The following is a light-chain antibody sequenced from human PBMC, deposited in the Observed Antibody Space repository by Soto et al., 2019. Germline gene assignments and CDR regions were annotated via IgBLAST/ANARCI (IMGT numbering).Light chain of an antibody. CDR2: DAS. V-gene: IGKV1-5*01. CDR1: QSITSW. CDR3: QQYNSHDDIA. Sequence: DIQITQSPSTLSASVGDRVTITCRASQSITSWLAWYQQKPGKAPNLLIYDASSLQSGVPSRFSGSGSGTEFTLTISSLQPDDSATYSCQQYNSHDDIAFGRGTKVEIK. J-gene: IGKJ4*01.